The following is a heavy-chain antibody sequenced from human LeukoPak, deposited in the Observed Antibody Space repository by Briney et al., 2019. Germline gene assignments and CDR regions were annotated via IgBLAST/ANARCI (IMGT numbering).Heavy chain of an antibody. Sequence: GGSLRLSCAASGFTFSSYAMSWVRRAPGKGLEWVSPISGSGGSTYYADSVKGRFTISRDNSKNTLYLQMNSLRAEDTAVYYCANLDVLLWFGELPDYWGQGTLVTVSS. D-gene: IGHD3-10*01. CDR2: ISGSGGST. CDR1: GFTFSSYA. CDR3: ANLDVLLWFGELPDY. V-gene: IGHV3-23*01. J-gene: IGHJ4*02.